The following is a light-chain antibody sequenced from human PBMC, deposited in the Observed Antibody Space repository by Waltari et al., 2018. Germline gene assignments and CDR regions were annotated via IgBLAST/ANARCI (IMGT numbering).Light chain of an antibody. CDR2: ENN. J-gene: IGLJ2*01. V-gene: IGLV1-40*01. Sequence: QSVLTQPSSASGAPGQRVTISCTGSSPNIRAGHYVSWYQQFPGTAHKLLIYENNKRPSGVSDRFSGSKSGTSASLTSTGLQSEDEADYYCSAWDSSLSTRVFGGGTRLTVL. CDR3: SAWDSSLSTRV. CDR1: SPNIRAGHY.